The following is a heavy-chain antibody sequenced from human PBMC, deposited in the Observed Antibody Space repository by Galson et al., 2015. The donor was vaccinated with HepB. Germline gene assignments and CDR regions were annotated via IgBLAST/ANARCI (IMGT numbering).Heavy chain of an antibody. CDR2: IHSSGST. CDR3: ARDSGSGSWYGYEAFDI. V-gene: IGHV4-59*01. CDR1: GGSMNSYS. Sequence: LSLTCSVAGGSMNSYSWSWIRQPPGKGLEWVGYIHSSGSTNYNPSLKSRVTISVDTSKNQFSLKLNTVTAADTAVYYCARDSGSGSWYGYEAFDIWGQGTMVTVSS. J-gene: IGHJ3*02. D-gene: IGHD6-13*01.